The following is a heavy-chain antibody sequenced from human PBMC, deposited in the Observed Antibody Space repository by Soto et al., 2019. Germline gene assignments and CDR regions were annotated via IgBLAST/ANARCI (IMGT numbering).Heavy chain of an antibody. J-gene: IGHJ4*02. CDR3: AHAMVTTTSFDN. V-gene: IGHV2-5*02. CDR1: GFSLSTSGVG. D-gene: IGHD4-17*01. Sequence: QITLKESGPPLVKPTQTLTLTCTFSGFSLSTSGVGVGWIRQPPGKALEWLGIIYWDDDKRYSPSLKSRLSLTKDTSKNQVVLRMTNMDPVDTATYYCAHAMVTTTSFDNWGQGTLVIVSS. CDR2: IYWDDDK.